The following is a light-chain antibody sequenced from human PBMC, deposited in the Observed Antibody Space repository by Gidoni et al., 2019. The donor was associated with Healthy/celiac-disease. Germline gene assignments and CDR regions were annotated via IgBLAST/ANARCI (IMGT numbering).Light chain of an antibody. Sequence: DIKMTQSPSSLSASVGDRVTITCRASQSISSYLNWYQQKPEEAPKPLIYAASSLQSGVPSRFSGSGSGTDFTLTISSLQPEDFATYYCQQSYSTPLTFGGGTKVEIK. J-gene: IGKJ4*01. CDR3: QQSYSTPLT. CDR2: AAS. V-gene: IGKV1-39*01. CDR1: QSISSY.